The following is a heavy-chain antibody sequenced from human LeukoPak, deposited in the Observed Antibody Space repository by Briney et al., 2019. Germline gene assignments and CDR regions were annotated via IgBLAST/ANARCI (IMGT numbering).Heavy chain of an antibody. V-gene: IGHV3-30*04. J-gene: IGHJ4*02. CDR2: ISNDGSNE. Sequence: GGSLRLSCAASGFTFSTYALHWVRQAPGKGLEWVATISNDGSNEYYSDSVKGRFSISRDNSKNTLYLQMNSLRAEDTAVCYCARDMALMFDYWGQGTLVTVSS. D-gene: IGHD3-10*01. CDR3: ARDMALMFDY. CDR1: GFTFSTYA.